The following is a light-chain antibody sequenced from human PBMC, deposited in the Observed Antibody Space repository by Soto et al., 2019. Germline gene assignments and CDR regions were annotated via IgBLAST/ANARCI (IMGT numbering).Light chain of an antibody. V-gene: IGKV1-39*01. CDR2: AAS. CDR1: QSISSY. Sequence: DIQITQSPSSLSASVGDRVTITCRASQSISSYLNWYQQKPGKAPKLLIYAASSLQSGVPSRFSGSGSGTDFTLTISSLQPEDFATYFCQQGYDTPITFGQGTRLEIK. J-gene: IGKJ5*01. CDR3: QQGYDTPIT.